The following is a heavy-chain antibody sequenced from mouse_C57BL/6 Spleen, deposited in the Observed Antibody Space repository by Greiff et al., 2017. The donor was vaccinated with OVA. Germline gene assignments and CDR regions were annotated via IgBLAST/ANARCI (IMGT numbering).Heavy chain of an antibody. CDR2: IRSKSNNYAT. D-gene: IGHD2-4*01. J-gene: IGHJ4*01. CDR3: VRHIYYDYDDYAMDY. Sequence: EVQLVESGGGLVQPKGSLKLSCAASGFSFNTYAMNWVRQAPGTGLEWVARIRSKSNNYATYYADSVKDRFTISRDDSESMLYLQMNNLKTEDTAMYYCVRHIYYDYDDYAMDYWGQGTSVTVSS. CDR1: GFSFNTYA. V-gene: IGHV10-1*01.